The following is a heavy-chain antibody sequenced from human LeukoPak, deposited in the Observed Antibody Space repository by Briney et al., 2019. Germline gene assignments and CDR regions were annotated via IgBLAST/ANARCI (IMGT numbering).Heavy chain of an antibody. J-gene: IGHJ4*02. CDR3: ARDQDGSGSYYRSGHHY. V-gene: IGHV3-33*01. Sequence: GGSLRLSCAASGFTFSTYGIHWVRQAPGKGLEWVAVIWYDGSNKYYADSVKGRFTISRDNSKNTLYLQMNSLRAEDTAVYYCARDQDGSGSYYRSGHHYWGQGTLVTVSS. CDR2: IWYDGSNK. D-gene: IGHD3-10*01. CDR1: GFTFSTYG.